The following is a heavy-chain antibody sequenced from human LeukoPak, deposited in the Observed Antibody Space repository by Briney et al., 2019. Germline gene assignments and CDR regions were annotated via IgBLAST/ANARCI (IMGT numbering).Heavy chain of an antibody. CDR2: IYYSGST. CDR1: GGSISSYY. D-gene: IGHD1-26*01. CDR3: ARAPGIVGTAKAHFDY. J-gene: IGHJ4*02. Sequence: PSETLSLTCTVSGGSISSYYWSWIRQPPGKGLEWIGYIYYSGSTNYNPSLKSRVTISVDTSKNQFSLKLTSVTGADTAVYYCARAPGIVGTAKAHFDYWGQGTLVTVSS. V-gene: IGHV4-59*01.